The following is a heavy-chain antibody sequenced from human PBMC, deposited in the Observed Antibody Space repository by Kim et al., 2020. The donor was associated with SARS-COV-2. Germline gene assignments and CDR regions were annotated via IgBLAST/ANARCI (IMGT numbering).Heavy chain of an antibody. Sequence: LSLTCAASGFTFSSYGMHWVRQAPGKGLEWVAVISYDGSNKYYADSVKGRFTISRDNSKNTLYLQMNSLRAEDTAVYYCARDDNQVVATVYGMDVWGQGTTVTVSS. J-gene: IGHJ6*02. D-gene: IGHD5-12*01. CDR1: GFTFSSYG. CDR3: ARDDNQVVATVYGMDV. CDR2: ISYDGSNK. V-gene: IGHV3-33*05.